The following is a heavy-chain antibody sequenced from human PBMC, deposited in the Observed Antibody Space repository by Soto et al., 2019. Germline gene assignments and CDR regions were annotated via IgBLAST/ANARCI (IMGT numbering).Heavy chain of an antibody. J-gene: IGHJ2*01. CDR1: GFTFSSYG. CDR2: ISYDGSNK. CDR3: AKEGNTEEWYFDL. Sequence: QVQLVESGGGVVQPGRSLRLSCAASGFTFSSYGMHWVRQAPGKGLEWVAVISYDGSNKYYADSVKGRFTISRDNSKNTLYLQMNSLRAEDTAVYYCAKEGNTEEWYFDLWGRGTLVTVSS. D-gene: IGHD4-4*01. V-gene: IGHV3-30*18.